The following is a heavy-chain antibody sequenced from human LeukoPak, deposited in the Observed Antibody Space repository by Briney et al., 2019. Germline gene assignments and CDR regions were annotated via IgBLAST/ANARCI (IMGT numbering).Heavy chain of an antibody. Sequence: PGGSLRLSCAASGFTFNNYSMNWVRQAPGKALEWVSSITSSGTYIFYADSVKGRFTISRDNAKNSLYLQMNSLGPEDTAVYFCAELGITMIGGVWGKGTAVTISS. D-gene: IGHD3-10*02. CDR1: GFTFNNYS. CDR3: AELGITMIGGV. V-gene: IGHV3-21*01. CDR2: ITSSGTYI. J-gene: IGHJ6*04.